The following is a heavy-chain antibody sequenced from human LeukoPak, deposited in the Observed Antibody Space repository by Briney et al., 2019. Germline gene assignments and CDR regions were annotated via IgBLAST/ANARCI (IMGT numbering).Heavy chain of an antibody. D-gene: IGHD3/OR15-3a*01. CDR1: GFTFSSYA. CDR3: AKVWTGYYFDY. Sequence: GRSLRLSCAASGFTFSSYAMHWVRQAPGKGLEWVAVISYDGSNKYYADSVKGRFTISRDNSKNTLFLQMNSLRDEDTAVYYCAKVWTGYYFDYWGQGTLVTVSS. CDR2: ISYDGSNK. J-gene: IGHJ4*02. V-gene: IGHV3-30*07.